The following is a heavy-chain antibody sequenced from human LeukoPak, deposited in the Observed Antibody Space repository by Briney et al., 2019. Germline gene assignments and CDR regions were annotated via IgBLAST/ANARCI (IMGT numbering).Heavy chain of an antibody. V-gene: IGHV3-23*01. CDR3: AASGSYYRFEY. D-gene: IGHD1-26*01. CDR1: GFTFRIYA. Sequence: PGGSLRLSCAASGFTFRIYAMNWVRQAPGKGLEWVSSIRGIDGSTYCAGSVKGRFTISRDNSKNTLYLQMNSLRAEDTAVYYCAASGSYYRFEYWGQGTLVTVSS. CDR2: IRGIDGST. J-gene: IGHJ4*02.